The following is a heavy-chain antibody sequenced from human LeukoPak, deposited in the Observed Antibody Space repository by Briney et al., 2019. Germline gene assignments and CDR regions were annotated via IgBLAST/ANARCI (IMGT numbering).Heavy chain of an antibody. CDR1: GGSITKNGYY. CDR3: CGSGWFAGPFGY. J-gene: IGHJ4*02. D-gene: IGHD6-19*01. V-gene: IGHV4-39*07. Sequence: PSETLSLTCSVSGGSITKNGYYWGWIRQSPETGLEWIGSMHYSGSTYYNPSLNSRVTISVDTSKNQFSLKLTSVTAADAAVYYCCGSGWFAGPFGYWGQGALVTVSS. CDR2: MHYSGST.